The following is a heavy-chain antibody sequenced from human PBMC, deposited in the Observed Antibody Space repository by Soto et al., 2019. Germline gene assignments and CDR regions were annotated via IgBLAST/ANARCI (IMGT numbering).Heavy chain of an antibody. CDR3: ASARYSYYYLDG. Sequence: SETLSLTCTVSGGSISSYYWSWIRQPPGKGLEWIGYIYYSGSTNYNPSLKSRVTISVDTSKNQFSLKLSSVTAADTAIYYCASARYSYYYLDGWDKGTTVTVSS. CDR2: IYYSGST. J-gene: IGHJ6*03. CDR1: GGSISSYY. V-gene: IGHV4-59*12.